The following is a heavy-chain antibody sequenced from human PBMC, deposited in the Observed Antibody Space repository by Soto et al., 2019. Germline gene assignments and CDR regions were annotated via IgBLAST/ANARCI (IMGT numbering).Heavy chain of an antibody. CDR2: IYYSGST. CDR3: ARVPVTPIPYYFDY. J-gene: IGHJ4*02. D-gene: IGHD4-4*01. Sequence: LSLTCTVSGRSVSGGSYYWSWIRQPPGKGLEWIGYIYYSGSTNYNPSLKSRVTISVDTSKNQFSLKLSSVIAADTAVYYCARVPVTPIPYYFDYWGQGTLVTVSS. CDR1: GRSVSGGSYY. V-gene: IGHV4-61*01.